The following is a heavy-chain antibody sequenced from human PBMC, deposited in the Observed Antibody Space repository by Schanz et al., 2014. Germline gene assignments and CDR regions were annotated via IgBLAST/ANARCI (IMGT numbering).Heavy chain of an antibody. CDR3: ARGGFFDSTSFDS. D-gene: IGHD2-2*01. CDR2: IIPILDKT. J-gene: IGHJ4*02. V-gene: IGHV1-69*08. Sequence: QVQLVQSGAEVKKPGSSVKVSCKASGGTFSSSTLTWVRQAPGQGLEWMGRIIPILDKTNYAQKFQGRVTMTADKSTSTVYMEVSSLRSEDTAVYYCARGGFFDSTSFDSWGQGTLXTVAS. CDR1: GGTFSSST.